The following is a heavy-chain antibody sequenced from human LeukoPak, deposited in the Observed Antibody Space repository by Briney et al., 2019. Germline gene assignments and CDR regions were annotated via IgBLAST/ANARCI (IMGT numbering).Heavy chain of an antibody. Sequence: SETLSLTCTVSGGSISSSSYYWGWIRQPPGKGLEWIGSIYYSGNTYYNPSLKSRVTTSVDTSKNQFSLKLSSVTAADTAVYYCARHTLRGAPDYWGQGTLVTVSS. V-gene: IGHV4-39*01. J-gene: IGHJ4*02. CDR3: ARHTLRGAPDY. CDR2: IYYSGNT. CDR1: GGSISSSSYY. D-gene: IGHD3-10*01.